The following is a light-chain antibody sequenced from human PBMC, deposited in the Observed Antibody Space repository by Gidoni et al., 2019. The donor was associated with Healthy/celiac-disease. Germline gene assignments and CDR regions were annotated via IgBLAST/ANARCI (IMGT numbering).Light chain of an antibody. CDR3: NSRDS. CDR2: GKN. Sequence: QQKPGQAPVLVIYGKNNRPAGIPDRFSGSSSGNTASLTITGAQAEDEADYYGNSRDSFGGGTKLTVL. J-gene: IGLJ2*01. V-gene: IGLV3-19*01.